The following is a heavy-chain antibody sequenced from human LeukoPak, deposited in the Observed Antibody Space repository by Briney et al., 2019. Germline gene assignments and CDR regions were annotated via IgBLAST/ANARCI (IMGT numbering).Heavy chain of an antibody. CDR2: IYSGGST. Sequence: GGSLRLSCAASGLTVSSNHMSWVRQAPGKGLEWVSVIYSGGSTYYADSVKGRFTISRDNSKNTLYLQMNSLRAEDTALYYCARDNSRHYFDYWGQGTLVTVSS. CDR1: GLTVSSNH. V-gene: IGHV3-53*01. D-gene: IGHD6-25*01. CDR3: ARDNSRHYFDY. J-gene: IGHJ4*02.